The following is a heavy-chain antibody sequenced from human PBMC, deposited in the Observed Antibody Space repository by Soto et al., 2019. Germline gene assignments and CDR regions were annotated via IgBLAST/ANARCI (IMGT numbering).Heavy chain of an antibody. CDR1: GFTFSIYA. D-gene: IGHD4-17*01. CDR3: ATAVTSQTGGFYYYGLDV. Sequence: EVQLLESGGDLVQPGGSLRLSCAASGFTFSIYAMTWVRQAPGKGLEWVSAMSGSGDRTYYADSVKGRFTISRDNSKNTLYLQMNSLRAEDTAAYYCATAVTSQTGGFYYYGLDVWGQGTTVTVSS. CDR2: MSGSGDRT. V-gene: IGHV3-23*01. J-gene: IGHJ6*02.